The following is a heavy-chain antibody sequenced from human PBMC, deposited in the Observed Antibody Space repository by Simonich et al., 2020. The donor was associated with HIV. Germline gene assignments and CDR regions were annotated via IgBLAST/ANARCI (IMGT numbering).Heavy chain of an antibody. Sequence: QVQLQQWGAGLLKPSETLALTCAVYGGSFSGYYWTWIRRAPGKGLEWIEEINPSGRTNYNPALKSRAIISVEASKNQFSLKLRSVTAADTAVYYCARGAPSVAAAREVWFDPWGQGTLVTVSS. CDR2: INPSGRT. CDR3: ARGAPSVAAAREVWFDP. CDR1: GGSFSGYY. J-gene: IGHJ5*02. D-gene: IGHD6-25*01. V-gene: IGHV4-34*01.